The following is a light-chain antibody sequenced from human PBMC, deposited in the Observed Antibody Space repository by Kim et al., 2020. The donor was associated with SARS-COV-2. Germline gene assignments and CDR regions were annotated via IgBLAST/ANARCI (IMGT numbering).Light chain of an antibody. CDR2: DVS. CDR1: SSYVGGYIF. Sequence: GQSITISRTGTSSYVGGYIFVSWYQQQPGKAPKLIIYDVSHRPSGVSNRFSGSKSGNRASLTIFGLQAEDEADYYCTSYTSTSTLVFGGGTQLTVL. J-gene: IGLJ2*01. V-gene: IGLV2-14*03. CDR3: TSYTSTSTLV.